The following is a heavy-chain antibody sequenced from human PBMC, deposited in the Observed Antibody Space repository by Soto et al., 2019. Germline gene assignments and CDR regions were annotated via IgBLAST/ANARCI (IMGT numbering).Heavy chain of an antibody. CDR3: ARVPFVGYFDWLDP. Sequence: ASETLSLTCSVSGASISSYYWTRIRQPPGGGLEWIGYMHHTQGTNDNPSLRGRVHMSIDTSMNQFSLRLTSVTAADTAVYYCARVPFVGYFDWLDPWGHGTLVTVSS. V-gene: IGHV4-59*01. D-gene: IGHD3-9*01. CDR1: GASISSYY. CDR2: MHHTQGT. J-gene: IGHJ5*02.